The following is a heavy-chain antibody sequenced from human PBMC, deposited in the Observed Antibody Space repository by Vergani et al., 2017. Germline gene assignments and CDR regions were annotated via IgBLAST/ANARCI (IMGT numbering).Heavy chain of an antibody. CDR1: GGSISSGSYY. J-gene: IGHJ2*01. V-gene: IGHV4-61*02. Sequence: QVQLQESGPGLVKPSQTLSLTCTVSGGSISSGSYYWSWIRQPAGKGLEWIGRIYTSGSTNYNPSLKRRVTISVDTSKNQFSLKLSSVTAADTAVYYCERGRYYWYFDLWGRGTLVTDSS. CDR3: ERGRYYWYFDL. CDR2: IYTSGST.